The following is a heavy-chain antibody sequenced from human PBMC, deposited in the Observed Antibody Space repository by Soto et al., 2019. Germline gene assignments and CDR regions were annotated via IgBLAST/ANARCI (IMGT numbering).Heavy chain of an antibody. CDR1: GGSISSVGYY. J-gene: IGHJ5*02. D-gene: IGHD6-19*01. V-gene: IGHV4-31*03. CDR2: IYYSGST. Sequence: SEPLSVTFTVSGGSISSVGYYWSWIRQHPGKGLELVGYIYYSGSTYYNPSLKSRVTISVDTSKNQFSLKLSYVTAADTAVYYCARESKYSSGVYHWLDXWGQGTLLTISX. CDR3: ARESKYSSGVYHWLDX.